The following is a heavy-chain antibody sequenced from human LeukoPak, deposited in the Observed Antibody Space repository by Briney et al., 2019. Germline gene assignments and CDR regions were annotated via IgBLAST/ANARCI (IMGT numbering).Heavy chain of an antibody. CDR1: GGSFSGYY. CDR2: INHSGST. Sequence: AETLSLTCAVYGGSFSGYYWSWIRQPPGKGLEWIGEINHSGSTNYNPSPKSRVTISVAPSKNQFSLKLSSVTAADTAVYYCARGLGIDYWGQGTLVTVSS. V-gene: IGHV4-34*01. CDR3: ARGLGIDY. J-gene: IGHJ4*02.